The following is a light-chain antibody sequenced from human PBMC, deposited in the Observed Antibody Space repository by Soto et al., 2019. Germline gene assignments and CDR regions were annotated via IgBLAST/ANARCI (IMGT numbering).Light chain of an antibody. V-gene: IGLV2-23*02. CDR3: SSYAGSTTFVM. CDR2: EVD. Sequence: QSVLTQPASVSGSPGQSITISCTGTSSDVGSYNLVSWYQQHPGKAPKLMIHEVDKRPSGVSDRFSGSKSGNTASLTVSRLQAEDEADYYCSSYAGSTTFVMFGGGTKLTVL. J-gene: IGLJ3*02. CDR1: SSDVGSYNL.